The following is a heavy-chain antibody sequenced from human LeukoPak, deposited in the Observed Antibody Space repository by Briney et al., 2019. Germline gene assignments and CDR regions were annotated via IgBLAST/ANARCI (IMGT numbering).Heavy chain of an antibody. Sequence: GESLKISCKGSGYSFTSYWIGWVRQMPGKGLEWMGIIYPGDSDTRYSPSFQGQVTISADKSISTAYLQWSSLKASDTAMYYCAKHYSSSGYRQDAFDIGGQGKRVTVSS. V-gene: IGHV5-51*01. CDR1: GYSFTSYW. D-gene: IGHD6-13*01. J-gene: IGHJ3*02. CDR3: AKHYSSSGYRQDAFDI. CDR2: IYPGDSDT.